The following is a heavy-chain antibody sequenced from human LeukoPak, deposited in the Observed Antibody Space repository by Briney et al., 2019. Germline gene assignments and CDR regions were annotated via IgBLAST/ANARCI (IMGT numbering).Heavy chain of an antibody. D-gene: IGHD3-10*01. CDR3: AGDYGSGSYRFDY. Sequence: SETLSLTCTVSGGSISSYYWSWIRQPPGKGLEWIGYIYYSGSTNYNPSLRSRVTISLDTSKNQFSMTLRSVTAPDTAVYYCAGDYGSGSYRFDYWGQGTLVTVSS. J-gene: IGHJ4*02. V-gene: IGHV4-59*12. CDR2: IYYSGST. CDR1: GGSISSYY.